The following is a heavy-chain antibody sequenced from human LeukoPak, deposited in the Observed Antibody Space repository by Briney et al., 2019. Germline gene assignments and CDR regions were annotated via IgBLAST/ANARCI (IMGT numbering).Heavy chain of an antibody. CDR2: INHSGST. CDR1: GGSFSGYY. Sequence: SETLSLTCAVYGGSFSGYYWSWIRQPPGKGLEWIGEINHSGSTNYNPSLKSRVTISVDTSKIQFSLKLRSVTAADTAVYYCARGRICSSTSCYTRYFQHWGQGTLVTVSS. CDR3: ARGRICSSTSCYTRYFQH. D-gene: IGHD2-2*02. V-gene: IGHV4-34*01. J-gene: IGHJ1*01.